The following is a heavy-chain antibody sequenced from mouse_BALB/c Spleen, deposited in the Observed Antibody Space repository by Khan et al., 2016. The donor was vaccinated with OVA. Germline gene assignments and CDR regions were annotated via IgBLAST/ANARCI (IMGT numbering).Heavy chain of an antibody. J-gene: IGHJ1*01. D-gene: IGHD1-1*01. CDR3: ARDYYYGTGYFDV. CDR2: ISSGGST. CDR1: GFTFSSYA. V-gene: IGHV5-6-5*01. Sequence: EVELVESGGGLVKPGGSLKLSCAASGFTFSSYAMSWVRQTPEKRLEWVASISSGGSTYYRDSVKGRFTISRDNARNILYLQMSSLRSEDTAMYYCARDYYYGTGYFDVWGAGTTVTVAS.